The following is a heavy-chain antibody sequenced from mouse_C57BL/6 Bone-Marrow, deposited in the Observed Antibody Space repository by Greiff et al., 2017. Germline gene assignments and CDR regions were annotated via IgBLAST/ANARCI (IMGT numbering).Heavy chain of an antibody. CDR3: ARGGGYWFAY. V-gene: IGHV5-6*01. Sequence: EVQLVESGGDLVKPGGSLKLSCAASGFTFSSYGMSWVRQTPDKRLEWVATISSGGSYTYYPDSVKGRFTISRDNAKNTLYLQMSSLKSEDTAMYYCARGGGYWFAYWGQGTLVTVSA. CDR1: GFTFSSYG. D-gene: IGHD1-1*02. J-gene: IGHJ3*01. CDR2: ISSGGSYT.